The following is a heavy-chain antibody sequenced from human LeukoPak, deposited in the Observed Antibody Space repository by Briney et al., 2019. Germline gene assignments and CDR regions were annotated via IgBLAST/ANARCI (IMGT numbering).Heavy chain of an antibody. CDR2: IYYSGST. CDR3: ARRTFGSSLRDY. CDR1: GGSISSYY. V-gene: IGHV4-59*08. D-gene: IGHD6-6*01. Sequence: KPSETLSLTCTVSGGSISSYYWSWIRQPPGKGLEWIGYIYYSGSTSYNPSLKSRVTISVDTSKNQFSLNLISVTAADTAVYYCARRTFGSSLRDYWGQGTLVTVSS. J-gene: IGHJ4*02.